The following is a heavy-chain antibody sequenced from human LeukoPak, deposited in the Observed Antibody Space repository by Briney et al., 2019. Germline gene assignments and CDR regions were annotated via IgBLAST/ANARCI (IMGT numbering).Heavy chain of an antibody. J-gene: IGHJ5*02. D-gene: IGHD6-19*01. Sequence: GGSLRLSFTASGFTFGVYAMSWFRQAPGKGLEWVGFIRSKAYGGTTEYAASVKGRFTISRDDSKSIAYLQMNSLKTEDTAVYYCTSGGSGPARDNWFDPWGQGTLVTVSS. CDR2: IRSKAYGGTT. CDR3: TSGGSGPARDNWFDP. V-gene: IGHV3-49*03. CDR1: GFTFGVYA.